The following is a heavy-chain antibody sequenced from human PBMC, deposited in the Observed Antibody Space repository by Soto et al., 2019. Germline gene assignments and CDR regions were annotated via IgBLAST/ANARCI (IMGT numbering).Heavy chain of an antibody. Sequence: PGGSLRLSCAASGFTFSTYAMTWVRQAPGKGLEWVSIISSSGDGTYYVDSVKGRFTISRDNSRNTLNLQMNSLRAEDTAVYYFGKNGDFWSGGMDVWGDGATVPVSS. CDR1: GFTFSTYA. CDR2: ISSSGDGT. V-gene: IGHV3-23*01. J-gene: IGHJ6*04. D-gene: IGHD3-3*01. CDR3: GKNGDFWSGGMDV.